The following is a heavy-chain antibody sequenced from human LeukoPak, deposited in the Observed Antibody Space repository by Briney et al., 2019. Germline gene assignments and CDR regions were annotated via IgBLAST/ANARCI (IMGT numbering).Heavy chain of an antibody. D-gene: IGHD4-17*01. J-gene: IGHJ3*02. CDR1: KFNFNSYG. CDR3: AKDPNGDYIGTFDI. Sequence: GGSLRLPCTTSKFNFNSYGMSWVRQAPGKGPEWVSSISGSGGSTQYAASVQGRFTISRDNSKNTLYLQMNSLRAEDTAVYYCAKDPNGDYIGTFDIWGQGTMVTVSS. V-gene: IGHV3-23*01. CDR2: ISGSGGST.